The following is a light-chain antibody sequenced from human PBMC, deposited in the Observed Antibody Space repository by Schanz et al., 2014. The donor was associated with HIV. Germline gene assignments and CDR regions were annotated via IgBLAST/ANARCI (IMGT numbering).Light chain of an antibody. Sequence: QPRSFSFSPLQSVTISCTGTSSDVGDYNYVSWYQQHPGKAPKLMIYDVTERPSGVPDRLSGSKSGNTASLTISGLQAEDEAVYYCCSYAGSYTWVFGGGTKVTVL. V-gene: IGLV2-11*01. CDR3: CSYAGSYTWV. J-gene: IGLJ3*02. CDR2: DVT. CDR1: SSDVGDYNY.